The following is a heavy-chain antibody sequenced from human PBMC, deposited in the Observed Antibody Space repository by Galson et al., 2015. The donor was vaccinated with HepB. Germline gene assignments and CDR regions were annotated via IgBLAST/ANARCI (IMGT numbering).Heavy chain of an antibody. D-gene: IGHD3-10*01. CDR1: GFSFSTYC. CDR2: IWNDGNNK. CDR3: SKVILRWGCHYEDGFCV. V-gene: IGHV3-33*06. Sequence: SLRLSCAASGFSFSTYCMHWVRQAPGKGLEWVAVIWNDGNNKDYADSVKGRFTISSDNSKNTLYLQMNIMRVEDTDLYYCSKVILRWGCHYEDGFCVWGQWT. J-gene: IGHJ6*01.